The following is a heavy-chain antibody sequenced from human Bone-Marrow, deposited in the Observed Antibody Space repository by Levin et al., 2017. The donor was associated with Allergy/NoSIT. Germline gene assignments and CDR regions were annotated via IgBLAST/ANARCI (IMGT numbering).Heavy chain of an antibody. D-gene: IGHD6-19*01. J-gene: IGHJ4*02. CDR3: AQWAGISGTGYFDY. CDR1: EFSLTTQGMG. CDR2: IYWDDDK. V-gene: IGHV2-5*02. Sequence: SGPTLVKPTQTLTLTCTLSEFSLTTQGMGVGWIRQAPGKGLEWLGIIYWDDDKRFSPSLKNRLSITKDISTHQVVLEMTKMEPLDTGTYFCAQWAGISGTGYFDYWGQGILVTVSS.